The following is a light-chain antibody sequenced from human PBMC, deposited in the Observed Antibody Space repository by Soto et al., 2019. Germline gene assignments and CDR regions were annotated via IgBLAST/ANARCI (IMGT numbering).Light chain of an antibody. J-gene: IGLJ1*01. CDR2: DVT. CDR1: SSDVGGYNY. Sequence: QSVLTQPRSVSGSPGQSVTISCTGTSSDVGGYNYVSWYQQYPGKAPKLMVSDVTKRPSGVPDRFSGSKSGNTASLTISGLLAEDEADYYCCSYAGSYTYVFGTGTKVTVL. V-gene: IGLV2-11*01. CDR3: CSYAGSYTYV.